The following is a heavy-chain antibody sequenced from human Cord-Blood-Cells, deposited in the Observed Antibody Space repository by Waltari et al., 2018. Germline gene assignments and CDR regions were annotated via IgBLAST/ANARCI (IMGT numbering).Heavy chain of an antibody. Sequence: QVQLVQSGAEVKKPGASVKVSCKASGYTFTGYYMHWVRQAPGQGLEWMGWINPNSGGTNYAQKFQGRVTMTRDTSISTAYMELSRLRSEDTAVYYCARESGTNWGSGAFDIWGQGTMVTVSS. CDR2: INPNSGGT. J-gene: IGHJ3*02. D-gene: IGHD7-27*01. CDR1: GYTFTGYY. CDR3: ARESGTNWGSGAFDI. V-gene: IGHV1-2*02.